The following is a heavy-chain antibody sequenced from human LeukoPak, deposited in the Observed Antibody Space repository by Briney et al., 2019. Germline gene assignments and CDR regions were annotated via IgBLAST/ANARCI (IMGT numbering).Heavy chain of an antibody. D-gene: IGHD1-26*01. V-gene: IGHV3-11*04. Sequence: GSLRLSCAASGFTLTDYYMSWIRQAPGKGLEWVSYISSSGDTIYYADSVKGRFTISRDNAKNSLYLQMNSLRAEDTAAYYCARRVGADAFDIWGQGTMVTVSS. CDR2: ISSSGDTI. CDR1: GFTLTDYY. J-gene: IGHJ3*02. CDR3: ARRVGADAFDI.